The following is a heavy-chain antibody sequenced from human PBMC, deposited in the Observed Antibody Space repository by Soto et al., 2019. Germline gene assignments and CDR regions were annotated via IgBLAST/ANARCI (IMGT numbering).Heavy chain of an antibody. J-gene: IGHJ1*01. V-gene: IGHV1-46*01. D-gene: IGHD2-15*01. CDR2: VNPSGGST. CDR1: GYIFTAYS. Sequence: ASVKVSCKASGYIFTAYSMHWVRQAPGQGLEWMGVVNPSGGSTNYAQKFQGRITMTRDTSTSTVYMDLSSLTSEDTAVYYCAREENCSDGICYSEYFQRWGQGTLVTVSS. CDR3: AREENCSDGICYSEYFQR.